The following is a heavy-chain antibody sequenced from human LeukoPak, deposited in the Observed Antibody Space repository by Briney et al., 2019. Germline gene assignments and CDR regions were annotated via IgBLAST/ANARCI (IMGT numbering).Heavy chain of an antibody. Sequence: PGGSLRLSCAASGFTFSSYAMHWVRQAPGKGLEWVAVISYDGSNKYYADSVKGRFTISRDNSKNTLYLQMNSLRAEDTAAYYCARGTPSSSGWLYYGMDVWGQGTTVTVSS. CDR3: ARGTPSSSGWLYYGMDV. CDR1: GFTFSSYA. J-gene: IGHJ6*02. CDR2: ISYDGSNK. D-gene: IGHD6-19*01. V-gene: IGHV3-30-3*01.